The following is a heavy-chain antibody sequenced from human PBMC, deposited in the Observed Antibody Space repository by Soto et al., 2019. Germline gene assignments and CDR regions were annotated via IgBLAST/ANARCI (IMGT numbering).Heavy chain of an antibody. Sequence: HVTLKESGPVLVKPTETLTLTCTVSGFSLSNGKVGVSWIRQPPGKALEWLAHIFSNDEKSYRTSLKSRLIITEDTCKSQVVLTMTNVDPVDTATYDCARILFGRSVAGGYFYMDVWGKGTTVTVSS. V-gene: IGHV2-26*01. CDR2: IFSNDEK. D-gene: IGHD6-19*01. J-gene: IGHJ6*03. CDR1: GFSLSNGKVG. CDR3: ARILFGRSVAGGYFYMDV.